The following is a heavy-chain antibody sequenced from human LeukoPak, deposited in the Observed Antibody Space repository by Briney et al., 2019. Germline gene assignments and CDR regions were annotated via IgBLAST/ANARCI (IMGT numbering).Heavy chain of an antibody. D-gene: IGHD6-6*01. V-gene: IGHV3-53*01. Sequence: GGSLRLSCAASGFTVSSNYMSWVRPAPGKGLEWVSVIYSGGSTYYAASVKGRFTISRDNSKNTLYLQMNSLRAEDTAVYYCARGPGGGIAARHYYYYYMDVWGKGTTVTVSS. CDR3: ARGPGGGIAARHYYYYYMDV. CDR2: IYSGGST. CDR1: GFTVSSNY. J-gene: IGHJ6*03.